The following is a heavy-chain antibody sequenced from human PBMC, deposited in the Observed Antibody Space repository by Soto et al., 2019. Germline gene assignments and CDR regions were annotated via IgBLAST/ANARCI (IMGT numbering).Heavy chain of an antibody. CDR2: IDGSGGST. Sequence: EVQLLESGGGLVQPGGSLRLSCAASGFTFRSYVMSWGRQAPGKGLEWVSGIDGSGGSTFYADSVKGRFTISRDNSKNTLYLQMNSLRAEDTDVYYCANPPPTETTYNGYLDLWGRGTLVTVSS. CDR1: GFTFRSYV. J-gene: IGHJ2*01. CDR3: ANPPPTETTYNGYLDL. D-gene: IGHD4-17*01. V-gene: IGHV3-23*01.